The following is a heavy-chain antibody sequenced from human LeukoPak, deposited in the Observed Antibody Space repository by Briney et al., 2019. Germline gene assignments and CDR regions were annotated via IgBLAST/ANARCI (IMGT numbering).Heavy chain of an antibody. V-gene: IGHV3-74*01. D-gene: IGHD3-10*01. Sequence: PGGSLRLSCAASGFTFSSYWMHWVRQAPGKGLVWVSRINSDGYSTTYADSVKSRFSISRDNAKNTLYLQMNSLRAEDTAVYYCARARGRTSEPYYFDYWGQGILVIVSS. CDR1: GFTFSSYW. CDR2: INSDGYST. J-gene: IGHJ4*02. CDR3: ARARGRTSEPYYFDY.